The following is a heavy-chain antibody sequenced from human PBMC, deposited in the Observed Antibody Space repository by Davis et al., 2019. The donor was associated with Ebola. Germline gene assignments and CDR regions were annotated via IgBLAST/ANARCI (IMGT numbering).Heavy chain of an antibody. V-gene: IGHV1-8*01. CDR2: MNPNSGNT. Sequence: ASVQVSCKASGYTFTSYDINWVRQATGQGLEWMGWMNPNSGNTGYAQKFQGRVTMTRNTSISTAYMELSSLRSEDTAVYCCARDPSRLTEGHLDYWGQGTLVTVSS. D-gene: IGHD2-21*02. CDR3: ARDPSRLTEGHLDY. J-gene: IGHJ4*02. CDR1: GYTFTSYD.